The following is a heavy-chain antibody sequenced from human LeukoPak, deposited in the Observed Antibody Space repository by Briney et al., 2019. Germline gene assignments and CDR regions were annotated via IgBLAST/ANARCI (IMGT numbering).Heavy chain of an antibody. CDR1: GFTFSSYG. D-gene: IGHD3-10*01. CDR2: ISGSGTGT. J-gene: IGHJ4*02. V-gene: IGHV3-23*01. Sequence: PGGSLRLSCAASGFTFSSYGMSCVRQAPGKGLEWVSAISGSGTGTYYADSVKGRFTISRDNSKSTIYLQMNSLRAEDTAVYYCAKDRPASHGSGSFGDYWGQGTLVTVST. CDR3: AKDRPASHGSGSFGDY.